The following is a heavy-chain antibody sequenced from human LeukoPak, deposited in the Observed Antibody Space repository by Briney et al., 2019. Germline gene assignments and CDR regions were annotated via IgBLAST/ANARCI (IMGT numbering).Heavy chain of an antibody. CDR3: ARSSYSSGWYLDFDY. CDR2: INPNSGDT. V-gene: IGHV1-2*02. J-gene: IGHJ4*02. CDR1: GYTFTGYY. Sequence: GASVKVSCKASGYTFTGYYMHWVRQAPGQGLEWMGWINPNSGDTNYAQKFQGRVTMTRDTSISTAYMELSRLRSDDTAVYYCARSSYSSGWYLDFDYWGQGTLVTVSS. D-gene: IGHD6-19*01.